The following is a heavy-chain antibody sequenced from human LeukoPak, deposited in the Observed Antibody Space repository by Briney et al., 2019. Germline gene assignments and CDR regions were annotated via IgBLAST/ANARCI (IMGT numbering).Heavy chain of an antibody. CDR3: AKSTYVDYPCCLDY. CDR2: IKSKTDGGTT. CDR1: GFTFSNAW. J-gene: IGHJ4*02. V-gene: IGHV3-15*01. D-gene: IGHD3-9*01. Sequence: PGGSLRLSCAASGFTFSNAWMSWVRQAPGKGLEWVGRIKSKTDGGTTDYAAPVKGRFTISRDNSKNTLYLQMNSLRAEDMAVYYCAKSTYVDYPCCLDYWGQGTLVTVSS.